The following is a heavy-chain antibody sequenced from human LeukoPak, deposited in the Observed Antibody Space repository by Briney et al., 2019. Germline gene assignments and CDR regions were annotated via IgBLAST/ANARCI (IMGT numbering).Heavy chain of an antibody. V-gene: IGHV3-20*04. CDR3: AKDKISTAHYYMDV. J-gene: IGHJ6*03. CDR2: INWNGGST. D-gene: IGHD2/OR15-2a*01. CDR1: GFTFDDYG. Sequence: GGSLRLSCAASGFTFDDYGMSWVRQAPGKGLEWVSGINWNGGSTGYADSVKGRFTISRDNAKNSLYLQMNSLRTEDTALYYCAKDKISTAHYYMDVWGKGTTVTVSS.